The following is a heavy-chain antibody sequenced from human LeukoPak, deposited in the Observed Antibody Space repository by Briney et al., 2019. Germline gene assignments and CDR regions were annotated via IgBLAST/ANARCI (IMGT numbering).Heavy chain of an antibody. D-gene: IGHD2-2*01. J-gene: IGHJ3*02. CDR2: ISSSSSTI. CDR1: GFTFSSYS. V-gene: IGHV3-48*01. CDR3: ARDLGLGVVPAASAFDI. Sequence: PGGSLRLSCAASGFTFSSYSMNWVRQAPGKGLEWVSYISSSSSTIYYADSVKGRFTISRDNAKNSLYLQMNSLRAEDTAVYYCARDLGLGVVPAASAFDIWGQGTMVTVSS.